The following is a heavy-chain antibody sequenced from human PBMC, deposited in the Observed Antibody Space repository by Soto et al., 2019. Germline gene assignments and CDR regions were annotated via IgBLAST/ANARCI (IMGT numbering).Heavy chain of an antibody. D-gene: IGHD2-21*01. CDR1: GDTNIGVY. CDR2: IFYAGTT. J-gene: IGHJ6*01. V-gene: IGHV4-59*01. Sequence: TLTLTPTDSGDTNIGVYWSWMGKPPGKGLEWIGYIFYAGTTLYTPTLKSRVTISVDTSKNQFSLTLSSVTAADRAVDYCARHDRIAKLHNGMGLWEQGTTVTFTS. CDR3: ARHDRIAKLHNGMGL.